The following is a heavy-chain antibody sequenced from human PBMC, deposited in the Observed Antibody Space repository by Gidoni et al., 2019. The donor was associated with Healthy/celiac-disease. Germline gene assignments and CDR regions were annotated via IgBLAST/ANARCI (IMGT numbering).Heavy chain of an antibody. CDR3: ARAPGWGTPFDY. CDR1: GFSPSTSGMC. J-gene: IGHJ4*02. D-gene: IGHD2-8*02. V-gene: IGHV2-70*01. Sequence: QVTLRESGPALVKPTQTLTLTCPFSGFSPSTSGMCVSLIRQPPGKALEGLALIDGDDDKYYSTSLKTRLTISKDTSKNQVVLTMTNVDPVDTATYYCARAPGWGTPFDYWGQGTLVTVSS. CDR2: IDGDDDK.